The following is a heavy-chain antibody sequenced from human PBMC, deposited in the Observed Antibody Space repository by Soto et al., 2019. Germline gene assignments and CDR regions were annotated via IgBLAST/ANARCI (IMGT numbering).Heavy chain of an antibody. CDR3: ARGESKITGTTNQYYGLDV. CDR1: GGTFSSYS. Sequence: QVQLVQSGAEVKKPGSSVKVSCKVSGGTFSSYSISWVRLAPGQGLEWMGEIIPIFGTTNYAQKFQGRVTITADESKITAYVDLSSLRSEDTAVYYCARGESKITGTTNQYYGLDVWGQGTTVTVSS. J-gene: IGHJ6*02. D-gene: IGHD1-7*01. CDR2: IIPIFGTT. V-gene: IGHV1-69*01.